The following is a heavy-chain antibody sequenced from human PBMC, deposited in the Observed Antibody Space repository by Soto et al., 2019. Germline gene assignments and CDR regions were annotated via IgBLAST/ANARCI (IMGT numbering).Heavy chain of an antibody. CDR1: GGSISFDHYH. J-gene: IGHJ6*01. Sequence: SETLYITCTVSGGSISFDHYHWTWIRHPPGKGLEWIGYVHYSGSVLYNPSLQSRVSISVDTSKNQFSLKLSSVTAADTAVYFCAREDDGGDRDYYGLDVWGQGSTVTVYS. V-gene: IGHV4-30-4*01. CDR3: AREDDGGDRDYYGLDV. CDR2: VHYSGSV. D-gene: IGHD2-21*02.